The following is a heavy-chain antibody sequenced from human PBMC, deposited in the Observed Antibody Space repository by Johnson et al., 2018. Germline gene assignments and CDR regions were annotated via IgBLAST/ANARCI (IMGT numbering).Heavy chain of an antibody. CDR2: IKHSGST. D-gene: IGHD4-23*01. J-gene: IGHJ1*01. CDR1: GGSFSGYY. CDR3: SRGVTDQH. V-gene: IGHV4-34*01. Sequence: QVQLQQWGAGLLKHSETLSLSCAVYGGSFSGYYWSWIRQRPGKGLEWIGEIKHSGSTNHNQSLKSRVTISVDTSKNQFSLKVSSVTAADTAVYYCSRGVTDQHWSQGTLVTVSS.